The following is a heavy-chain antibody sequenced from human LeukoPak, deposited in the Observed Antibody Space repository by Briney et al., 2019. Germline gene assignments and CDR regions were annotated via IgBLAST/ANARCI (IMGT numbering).Heavy chain of an antibody. J-gene: IGHJ3*02. CDR3: AKDRALWFGELLDAFDI. V-gene: IGHV3-23*01. D-gene: IGHD3-10*01. CDR1: GFTVSNNY. Sequence: PGGSLRLSCAASGFTVSNNYMSWVRQAPGKGLEWVSAIRGSGGSTYYADSVKGRFTISRDNSKNTLYLQMNSLRAEDTAVYYCAKDRALWFGELLDAFDIWGQGTMVTVSP. CDR2: IRGSGGST.